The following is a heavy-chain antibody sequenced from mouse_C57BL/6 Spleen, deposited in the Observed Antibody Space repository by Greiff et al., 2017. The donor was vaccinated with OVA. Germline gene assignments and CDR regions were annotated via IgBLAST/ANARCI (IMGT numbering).Heavy chain of an antibody. CDR1: GYSFTDYN. D-gene: IGHD1-1*01. CDR3: ARSGITTVENGYFGY. CDR2: INPNYGTT. V-gene: IGHV1-39*01. Sequence: EVKLVESGPELVKPGASVKISCKASGYSFTDYNMNWVKQSNGKSLEWIGVINPNYGTTSYNQKFKGKATLTVDQSSSTAYMQLNSLTSEDSAVYYCARSGITTVENGYFGYWGQGTTLTVSS. J-gene: IGHJ2*01.